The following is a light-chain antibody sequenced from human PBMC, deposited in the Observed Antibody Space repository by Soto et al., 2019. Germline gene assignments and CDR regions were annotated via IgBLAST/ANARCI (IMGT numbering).Light chain of an antibody. J-gene: IGLJ1*01. V-gene: IGLV2-23*02. Sequence: QSVLTQPASVSGSPGQSVTISCTRTSRDVGSFNFVSWYQQHPGKAPKVVIYEVTKRPSGVSNRFSGSKSGNTASLTIYGLQADDEADYYCCSDAGSSTYVFGTGTKVTVL. CDR2: EVT. CDR1: SRDVGSFNF. CDR3: CSDAGSSTYV.